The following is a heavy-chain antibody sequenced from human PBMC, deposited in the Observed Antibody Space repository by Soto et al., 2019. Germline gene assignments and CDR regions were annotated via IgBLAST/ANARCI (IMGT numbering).Heavy chain of an antibody. D-gene: IGHD3-16*01. Sequence: SQTLSLTGDISGYSVSGSSAALNWIRQSPSRGLEWLGRTYYRSKWIHEYTVSMESRITINPDTSKNQFSLQIYSVTPEDTAVYYCAGVVWFRGMDVWGQGTPVTVSS. CDR2: TYYRSKWIH. J-gene: IGHJ6*02. CDR1: GYSVSGSSAA. V-gene: IGHV6-1*01. CDR3: AGVVWFRGMDV.